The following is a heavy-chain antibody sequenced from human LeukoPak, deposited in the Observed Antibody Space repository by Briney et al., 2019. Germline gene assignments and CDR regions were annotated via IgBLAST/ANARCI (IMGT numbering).Heavy chain of an antibody. J-gene: IGHJ3*02. D-gene: IGHD3-10*01. CDR3: AKGNTMVRGPKGAFDI. CDR1: GFTFSSYA. V-gene: IGHV3-23*01. Sequence: PGGSLRLSCAASGFTFSSYAMSWVRQAPGKGLEWVSAISGSGGSTYYADSVKGRFTISRDNSKNTLYLQMNSLRAEDTAVYYCAKGNTMVRGPKGAFDIWGQGTMVTVSS. CDR2: ISGSGGST.